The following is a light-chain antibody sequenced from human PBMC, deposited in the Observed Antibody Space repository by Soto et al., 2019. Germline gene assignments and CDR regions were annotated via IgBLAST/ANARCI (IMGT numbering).Light chain of an antibody. Sequence: VIWMTKSPSLLSASTGDRVTISCRMSQGIRSYLAWYQQKPGKAPELLIYAASTLQSGVPSRFSGSGSGTDFTLTISCLQSEDFATYYCQQYYSFPLTFGGGTKVEIK. CDR3: QQYYSFPLT. V-gene: IGKV1D-8*03. J-gene: IGKJ4*01. CDR2: AAS. CDR1: QGIRSY.